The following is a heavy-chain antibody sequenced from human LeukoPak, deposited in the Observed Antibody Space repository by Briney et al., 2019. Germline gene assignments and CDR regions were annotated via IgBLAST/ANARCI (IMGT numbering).Heavy chain of an antibody. CDR3: AKDWSSGWYLGSWFDP. D-gene: IGHD6-19*01. Sequence: PGGSLRLSCAASGFTFSNAWMSWVRQAPGKGLEWVGRIKSKTDGGTTDYAAPVKGRFTISRDDSKNTLYLQMNSLKTEDTAVYYCAKDWSSGWYLGSWFDPWGQGTLVTVSS. V-gene: IGHV3-15*01. J-gene: IGHJ5*02. CDR1: GFTFSNAW. CDR2: IKSKTDGGTT.